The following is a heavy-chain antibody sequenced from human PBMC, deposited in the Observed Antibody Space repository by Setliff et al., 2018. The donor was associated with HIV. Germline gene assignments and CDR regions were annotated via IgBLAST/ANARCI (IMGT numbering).Heavy chain of an antibody. V-gene: IGHV4-59*12. D-gene: IGHD3-9*01. CDR3: ARAGTLVIKGVWYFDL. CDR2: IYYNGNT. CDR1: GGSISGYY. J-gene: IGHJ2*01. Sequence: PSETLSLTCTVSGGSISGYYWSWIRQPPGKGLEWTGYIYYNGNTNYNPSLKGRATISVDTSKNQFSLKVTSVTAADTAVYYCARAGTLVIKGVWYFDLWGRGTLVTVSS.